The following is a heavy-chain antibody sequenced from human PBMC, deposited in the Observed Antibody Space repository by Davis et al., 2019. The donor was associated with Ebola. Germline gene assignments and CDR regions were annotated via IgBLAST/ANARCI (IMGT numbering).Heavy chain of an antibody. CDR1: GGSISSNNW. J-gene: IGHJ5*02. CDR2: IHPSVGT. D-gene: IGHD3-10*01. Sequence: PSETLSLTCTVSGGSISSNNWWTWARQPPGKGPEWIGEIHPSVGTNYNPSLKSRVTISLDKSKNQFSLKLSSVTAADTAFYYCARALVRGVPNWFDPWGQGTLVTVSS. V-gene: IGHV4-4*02. CDR3: ARALVRGVPNWFDP.